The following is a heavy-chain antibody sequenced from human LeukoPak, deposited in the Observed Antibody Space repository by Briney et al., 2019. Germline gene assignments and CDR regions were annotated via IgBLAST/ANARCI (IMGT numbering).Heavy chain of an antibody. Sequence: SETLSLTCTVSGGSISRYYWSWIRQPPGKGLEWIGYIYYSGSTNYNPSLKSRVTISVDTSKNQFSLKLSSVTAADTAVYYCARSSGGLDYWGQGTLVTVSS. CDR3: ARSSGGLDY. V-gene: IGHV4-59*08. J-gene: IGHJ4*02. D-gene: IGHD3-3*01. CDR1: GGSISRYY. CDR2: IYYSGST.